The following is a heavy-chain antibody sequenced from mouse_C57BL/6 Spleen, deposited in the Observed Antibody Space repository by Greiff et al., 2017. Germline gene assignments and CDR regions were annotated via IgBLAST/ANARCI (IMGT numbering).Heavy chain of an antibody. CDR1: GYTFTSYW. D-gene: IGHD3-2*02. Sequence: QVQLQQPGAELVRPGSSVKLSCKASGYTFTSYWMDWVKQRPGQGLEWIGNIYPSDSETHYNQKFKDKATLTVDKSSSTAYLQLSSLTSEDSAVYYCARDSSGYVDWGQGTLVTVSA. V-gene: IGHV1-61*01. CDR2: IYPSDSET. CDR3: ARDSSGYVD. J-gene: IGHJ3*01.